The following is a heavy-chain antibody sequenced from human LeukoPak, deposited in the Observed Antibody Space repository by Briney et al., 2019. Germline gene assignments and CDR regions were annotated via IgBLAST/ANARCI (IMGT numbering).Heavy chain of an antibody. Sequence: ASVKVSCKVSGYTLTELSMHWVRQAPGKGLEWMGGFDPEDGETIYAQKFQGRVTMTEDTSTDTAYMELSSLRSEDTAVYYCATRPGLAAGKGDAFDIWGQGTMVTVSS. J-gene: IGHJ3*02. CDR2: FDPEDGET. D-gene: IGHD6-13*01. V-gene: IGHV1-24*01. CDR3: ATRPGLAAGKGDAFDI. CDR1: GYTLTELS.